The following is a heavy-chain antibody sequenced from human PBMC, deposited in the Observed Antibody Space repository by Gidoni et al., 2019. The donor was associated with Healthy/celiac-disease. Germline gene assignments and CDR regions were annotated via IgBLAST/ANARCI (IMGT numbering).Heavy chain of an antibody. D-gene: IGHD3-22*01. Sequence: QVTLKESGPVLVKPTETLTLTCTVSGFSLSNARMGVSWIRQPPGKALEWLAHIFSNDEKSYSTSLKSRLTISKDTSKSQVVLTMTNMDPVDTATYYCARIQPFYYYDSSGYNWFDPWGQGTLVTVSS. CDR2: IFSNDEK. CDR1: GFSLSNARMG. J-gene: IGHJ5*02. CDR3: ARIQPFYYYDSSGYNWFDP. V-gene: IGHV2-26*01.